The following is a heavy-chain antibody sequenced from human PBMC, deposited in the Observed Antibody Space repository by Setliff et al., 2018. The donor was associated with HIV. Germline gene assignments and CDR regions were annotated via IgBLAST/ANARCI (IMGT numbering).Heavy chain of an antibody. V-gene: IGHV3-7*03. Sequence: GGSLRLSCAASGFTISHHWMTWVRQAPGKGLEWVANIKQDGTENYYVDSVKGRFIISRDNAKNSLYLQMNSLRAEDTAMYYCARVPPDRGGYPNWFDPWGQGTLVTVSS. CDR1: GFTISHHW. CDR2: IKQDGTEN. CDR3: ARVPPDRGGYPNWFDP. J-gene: IGHJ5*02. D-gene: IGHD3-22*01.